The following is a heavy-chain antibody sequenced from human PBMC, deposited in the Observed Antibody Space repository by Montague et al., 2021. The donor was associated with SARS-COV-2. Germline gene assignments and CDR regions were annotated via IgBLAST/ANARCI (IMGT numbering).Heavy chain of an antibody. CDR1: GGSTSNYY. D-gene: IGHD2-15*01. J-gene: IGHJ4*02. Sequence: SETLSLTCSVSGGSTSNYYWTWIRQSPGKGLQWIGYIFYTGSTKFNPSLKSRVSMSLDTSKNHFSLRLSAVTAADTARYYCARAQNICFIANCVNYIDLWGLGALVTVSS. CDR2: IFYTGST. V-gene: IGHV4-59*01. CDR3: ARAQNICFIANCVNYIDL.